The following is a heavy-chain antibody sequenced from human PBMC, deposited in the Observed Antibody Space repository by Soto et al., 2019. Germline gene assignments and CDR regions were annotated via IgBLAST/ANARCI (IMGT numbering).Heavy chain of an antibody. V-gene: IGHV4-4*07. CDR1: GGSISSYY. J-gene: IGHJ6*02. CDR2: IYTSGST. Sequence: TLCLTCTVSGGSISSYYWSWIRQPAGKGLEWIGRIYTSGSTNYNPSLKSRVTMSVDTSKNQFSLKLSSVTAADTAVYYCARELASGYQTARMDVWGQGTTVTVSS. D-gene: IGHD2-2*01. CDR3: ARELASGYQTARMDV.